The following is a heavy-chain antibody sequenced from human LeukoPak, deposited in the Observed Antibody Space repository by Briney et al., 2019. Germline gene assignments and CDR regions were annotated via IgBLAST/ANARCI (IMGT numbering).Heavy chain of an antibody. CDR3: AKWGDYDVLTGYYASDY. D-gene: IGHD3-9*01. Sequence: GGSLRLSCAASGFTFSHDAMSWVRQAPGKGLEWVSAITGSGGNTYYADSVKGRFTISRDNSKNTVFLQMNSLRAEDTAVYYCAKWGDYDVLTGYYASDYWGQGTLVTVSS. CDR2: ITGSGGNT. CDR1: GFTFSHDA. J-gene: IGHJ4*02. V-gene: IGHV3-23*01.